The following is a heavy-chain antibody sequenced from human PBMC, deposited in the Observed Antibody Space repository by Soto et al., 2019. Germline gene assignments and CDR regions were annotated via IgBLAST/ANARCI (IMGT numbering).Heavy chain of an antibody. CDR1: GGSISSGGPY. D-gene: IGHD6-19*01. CDR3: ARVIPYGSGWEFDY. V-gene: IGHV4-31*03. CDR2: KYYIGTT. Sequence: SETLSLTCTVSGGSISSGGPYWSWIRLHPEKGLEWIGYKYYIGTTYYNPSLKSRVSISLDTSQNQFFLNLTSVTAADTAVYFCARVIPYGSGWEFDYWGQGTQVTVSS. J-gene: IGHJ4*02.